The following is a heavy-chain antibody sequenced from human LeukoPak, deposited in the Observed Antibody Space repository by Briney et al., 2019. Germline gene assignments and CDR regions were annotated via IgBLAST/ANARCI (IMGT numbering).Heavy chain of an antibody. CDR2: IYHSGST. CDR3: ARGRSSSSSDDY. J-gene: IGHJ4*02. V-gene: IGHV4-30-2*01. D-gene: IGHD6-6*01. CDR1: GGSISSGGYY. Sequence: PSETLSLTCTVSGGSISSGGYYWSWIRQPPGKGLEWIGYIYHSGSTYYNPSLKSRVTISVDRSKNQFSLKLSSVTAADTAVYYCARGRSSSSSDDYWGQGTLVTVSS.